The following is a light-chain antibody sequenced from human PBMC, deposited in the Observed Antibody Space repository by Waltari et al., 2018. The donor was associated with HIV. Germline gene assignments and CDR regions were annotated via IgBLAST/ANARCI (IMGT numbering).Light chain of an antibody. CDR3: LQDYIFPYT. Sequence: AIQMTQSPSSLSASVGGGVTISCRPSPGIDNDLSWYQQIPGKAPKLLIYSTSTVESGVSSLFSGGGSDADFTLTSSRLQPEDFATYYCLQDYIFPYTFGQGTKLEIK. V-gene: IGKV1-6*01. J-gene: IGKJ2*01. CDR1: PGIDND. CDR2: STS.